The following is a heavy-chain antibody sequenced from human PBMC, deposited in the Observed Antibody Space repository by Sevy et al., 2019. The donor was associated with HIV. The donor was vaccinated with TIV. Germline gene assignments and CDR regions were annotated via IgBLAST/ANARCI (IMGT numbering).Heavy chain of an antibody. CDR3: AKPLFYGDYAFFDY. CDR2: ISYDGSNK. V-gene: IGHV3-30*18. Sequence: GGSLRLSCAAPGFTFSSYGMHWVRQAPGKGLEWVAVISYDGSNKYYADSVKGRFTISRDNSKNTLYLQMNSRRAEDTAVYYCAKPLFYGDYAFFDYWGQGTLVTVSS. CDR1: GFTFSSYG. J-gene: IGHJ4*02. D-gene: IGHD4-17*01.